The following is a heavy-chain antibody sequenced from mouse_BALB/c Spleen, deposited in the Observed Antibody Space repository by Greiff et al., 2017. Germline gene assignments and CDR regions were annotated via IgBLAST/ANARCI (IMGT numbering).Heavy chain of an antibody. V-gene: IGHV5-17*02. CDR3: ARYGYYRYDGAMDY. J-gene: IGHJ4*01. CDR1: GFTFSSFG. Sequence: EVKLVESGGGLVQPGGSRKLSCAASGFTFSSFGMHWVRQAPEKGLEWVAYISSGSSTIYYADTVKGRFTISRDNPKNTLFLQMTSLRSEDTAMYYCARYGYYRYDGAMDYWGQGTSVTVSS. CDR2: ISSGSSTI. D-gene: IGHD2-14*01.